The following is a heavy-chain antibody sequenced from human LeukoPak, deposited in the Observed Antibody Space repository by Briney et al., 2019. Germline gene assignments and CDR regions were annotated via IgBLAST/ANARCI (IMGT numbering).Heavy chain of an antibody. D-gene: IGHD4-17*01. CDR1: GYTFTGYY. Sequence: ASVKVSCKASGYTFTGYYMHWVRQAPGRGLEWMGWINPNSGGTNYAQKFQGRVTMTRDTSISTAYMELSRLRSDDTAVYYCARAPHDYGNYYYYMDVWGKGTTVTVSS. J-gene: IGHJ6*03. CDR2: INPNSGGT. V-gene: IGHV1-2*02. CDR3: ARAPHDYGNYYYYMDV.